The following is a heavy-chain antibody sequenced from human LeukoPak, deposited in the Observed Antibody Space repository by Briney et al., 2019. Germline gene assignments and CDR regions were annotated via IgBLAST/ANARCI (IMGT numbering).Heavy chain of an antibody. CDR2: IYYSGST. Sequence: SETLSLTCTVSGGSISSYYWGWIRQPPGKGLEWIGGIYYSGSTYYNPSLKSRVTISVDTSKTLKLSSVTAADTAVYYCARQRGGGYWYFDLWGRGTLVTVSS. CDR1: GGSISSYY. CDR3: ARQRGGGYWYFDL. V-gene: IGHV4-39*01. J-gene: IGHJ2*01.